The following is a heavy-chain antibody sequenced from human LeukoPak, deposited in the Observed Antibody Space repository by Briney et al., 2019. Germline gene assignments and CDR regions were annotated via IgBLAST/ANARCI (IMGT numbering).Heavy chain of an antibody. Sequence: GGTLRLSCAASGFTFSSYGMNWVRQAPGKGLEWVSYISSSGSTIYYADSVKGRFTISRDNAKNSLYLQMNSLRAEDTAVYYCAREGALTVTKDAFDIWGQGTMVTVSS. CDR3: AREGALTVTKDAFDI. J-gene: IGHJ3*02. CDR1: GFTFSSYG. CDR2: ISSSGSTI. D-gene: IGHD4-17*01. V-gene: IGHV3-48*04.